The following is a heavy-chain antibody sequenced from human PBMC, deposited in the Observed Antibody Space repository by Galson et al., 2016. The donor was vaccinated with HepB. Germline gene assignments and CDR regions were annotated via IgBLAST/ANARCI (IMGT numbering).Heavy chain of an antibody. J-gene: IGHJ4*02. D-gene: IGHD5-18*01. CDR3: AMNLDTALAPYDI. V-gene: IGHV4-59*12. Sequence: SETLSLTCSLSGGSISPSYWGWIRQPPGKGLEWIGYIHHSGSTTYNPSLKSRVTISVDTSKNQFSLKLRSVTAADTAVYYCAMNLDTALAPYDIWGQGTLVSVSS. CDR1: GGSISPSY. CDR2: IHHSGST.